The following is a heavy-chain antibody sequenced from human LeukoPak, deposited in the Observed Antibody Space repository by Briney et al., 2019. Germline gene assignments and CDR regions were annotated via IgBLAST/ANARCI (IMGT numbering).Heavy chain of an antibody. Sequence: ASVKVSCKASGYTFTSYGISWVRQAPGQGLEWMGWISDYNGNTNYAQKLQGRVTMTTDTSTSTAYMELRSLRSDDTAVYYCARVIWFGELFGGMDVWGQGTTVTVSS. D-gene: IGHD3-10*01. CDR2: ISDYNGNT. CDR3: ARVIWFGELFGGMDV. J-gene: IGHJ6*02. CDR1: GYTFTSYG. V-gene: IGHV1-18*01.